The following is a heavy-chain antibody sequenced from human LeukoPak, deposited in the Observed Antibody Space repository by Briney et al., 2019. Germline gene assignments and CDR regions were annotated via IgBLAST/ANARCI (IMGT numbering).Heavy chain of an antibody. D-gene: IGHD3-10*01. CDR1: GGSISSYY. CDR3: ARGGITMVRGVIRFDP. J-gene: IGHJ5*02. Sequence: SETLSLTCTVSGGSISSYYWSWIRQPPGKGLEWIGYIYYSGSTNYNPSLKSRVTISVDTSKNQFSLKLSSVTAADTAMYYCARGGITMVRGVIRFDPGGQGTLVTVSS. V-gene: IGHV4-59*01. CDR2: IYYSGST.